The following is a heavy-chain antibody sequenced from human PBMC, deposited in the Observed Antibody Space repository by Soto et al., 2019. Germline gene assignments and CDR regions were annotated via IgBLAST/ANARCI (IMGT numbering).Heavy chain of an antibody. CDR1: RDTFTSYY. V-gene: IGHV1-46*01. CDR3: ARSSGANFGIMIEGTNWFAP. J-gene: IGHJ5*02. D-gene: IGHD3-22*01. Sequence: ASVKVSCKAPRDTFTSYYINWVRQAPGQGLEWMGVINPHGGSTAYSQKFTGRVTLTRDTSASPVYMEVSSLTSEDTAMYYCARSSGANFGIMIEGTNWFAPWGQGTLVTVSS. CDR2: INPHGGST.